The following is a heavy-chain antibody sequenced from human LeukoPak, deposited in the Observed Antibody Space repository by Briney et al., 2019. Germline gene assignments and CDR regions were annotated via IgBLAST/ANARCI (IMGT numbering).Heavy chain of an antibody. CDR3: ARGVYIAAAQYGY. CDR1: GGSIGTYS. V-gene: IGHV4-59*01. Sequence: SETLSLTCTVSGGSIGTYSWNWIRQPPGKGLEWIGYTYYSGTTNYNPSLRSRVTISVDTSENQFSLKLSSVTAADTAVYYCARGVYIAAAQYGYWGQGTLVTVSS. J-gene: IGHJ4*02. CDR2: TYYSGTT. D-gene: IGHD6-13*01.